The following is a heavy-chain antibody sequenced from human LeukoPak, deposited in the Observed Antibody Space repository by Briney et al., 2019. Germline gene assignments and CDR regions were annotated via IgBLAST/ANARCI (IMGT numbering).Heavy chain of an antibody. V-gene: IGHV3-23*01. J-gene: IGHJ4*02. CDR2: ISGSGGST. CDR3: AKAPGGAYYYDSSAEPVDY. CDR1: GFTFGSYA. D-gene: IGHD3-22*01. Sequence: PGGSLRLSCAASGFTFGSYAMSWVRQAPGKGLEWVSAISGSGGSTYYADSVKGRFTISRDNSKNTLYLQMNSLRAEDTAVYYCAKAPGGAYYYDSSAEPVDYWGQGTLVTVSS.